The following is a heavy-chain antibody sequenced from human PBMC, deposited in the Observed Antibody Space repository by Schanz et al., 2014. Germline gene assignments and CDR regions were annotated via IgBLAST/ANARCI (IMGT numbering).Heavy chain of an antibody. D-gene: IGHD1-26*01. CDR1: GFSLDIFA. J-gene: IGHJ4*02. CDR3: ARDHTTESYYSAGPPIDY. Sequence: EVHLLESGGGLVEPGGSLRLSCATSGFSLDIFAVSWVRQAPGKGLEWVSYVSRSTPDIYYADSVKGRFTMSRDNAKNSVFLQMNSLRAEDTAVYYCARDHTTESYYSAGPPIDYWGQGTLLTVSS. CDR2: VSRSTPDI. V-gene: IGHV3-48*01.